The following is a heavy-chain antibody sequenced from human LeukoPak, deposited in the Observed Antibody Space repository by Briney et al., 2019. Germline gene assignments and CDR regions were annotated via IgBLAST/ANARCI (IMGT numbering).Heavy chain of an antibody. Sequence: ASVKVSCKASGYTFTSYGISWVRQAPGQGLEWMGWISAYSGNTNYAQKLQGRVTMTTDTSTSTAYMELRSLRSEDTAVYYCARDWNRDLPVDYWRQGSLVTDPS. CDR1: GYTFTSYG. V-gene: IGHV1-18*01. CDR3: ARDWNRDLPVDY. CDR2: ISAYSGNT. J-gene: IGHJ4*02. D-gene: IGHD1-1*01.